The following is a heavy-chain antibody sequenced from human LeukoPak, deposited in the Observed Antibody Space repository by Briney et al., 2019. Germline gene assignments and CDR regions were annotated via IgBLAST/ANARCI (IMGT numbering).Heavy chain of an antibody. CDR3: VRRAHAFDI. V-gene: IGHV3-11*01. Sequence: PGGSLRLSCAASGFTFSDYYMSWIRQAPGKGLEWVSYISHTGSTIYYADSVKGRITISGDNAKNSLYLQMNSLRAEDTAVYYCVRRAHAFDIWGQGTMVTVSP. J-gene: IGHJ3*02. CDR1: GFTFSDYY. CDR2: ISHTGSTI.